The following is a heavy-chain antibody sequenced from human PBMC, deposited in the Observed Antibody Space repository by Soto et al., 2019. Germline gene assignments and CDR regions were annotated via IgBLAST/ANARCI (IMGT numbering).Heavy chain of an antibody. Sequence: PSETLSLTCAVYGGSFSGYYWSWIRQPPGKGLEWIGEINHSGSTNYNPSLKSRVTISVDTSKNQFSLKLSSVTAADTAVYYCARVYDFWSGFGPAYGMDVWGQGTTVTVSS. CDR1: GGSFSGYY. V-gene: IGHV4-34*01. D-gene: IGHD3-3*01. J-gene: IGHJ6*02. CDR2: INHSGST. CDR3: ARVYDFWSGFGPAYGMDV.